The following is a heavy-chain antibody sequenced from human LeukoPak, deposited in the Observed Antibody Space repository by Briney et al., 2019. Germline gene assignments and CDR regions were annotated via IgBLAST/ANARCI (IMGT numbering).Heavy chain of an antibody. CDR3: ARDPLYSGYDWGKDYYYYMDV. CDR1: GYTFTGYY. CDR2: INPNSGGT. J-gene: IGHJ6*03. V-gene: IGHV1-2*02. D-gene: IGHD5-12*01. Sequence: ASVKVSCKASGYTFTGYYMHWVRQAPGQGLEWMGWINPNSGGTNYAQKFQGRVTMTRDTSISTAYMELSRLRSDDTAVYYCARDPLYSGYDWGKDYYYYMDVWGKGTTVTVSS.